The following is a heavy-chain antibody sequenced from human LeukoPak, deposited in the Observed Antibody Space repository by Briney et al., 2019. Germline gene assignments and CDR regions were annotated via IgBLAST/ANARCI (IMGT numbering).Heavy chain of an antibody. J-gene: IGHJ4*02. CDR1: GFSFSGYW. CDR3: ARGTMASDF. V-gene: IGHV3-11*01. Sequence: GGSLRLSCAASGFSFSGYWMSWVRQTPGKGLEWVSYISISGTTTFYVDSVKGRFTISRDNTKNSLYLQMNSLRAEDTAMYYCARGTMASDFWGQGTLVTVSS. D-gene: IGHD3-10*01. CDR2: ISISGTTT.